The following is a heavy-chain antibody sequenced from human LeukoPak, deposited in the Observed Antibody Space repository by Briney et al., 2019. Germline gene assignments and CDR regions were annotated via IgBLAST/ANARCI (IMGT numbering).Heavy chain of an antibody. CDR3: ARGRGGDDAFDI. J-gene: IGHJ3*02. Sequence: SETLSLTCAVYGGSFSGCYWSWIRQPPGKGLEWIGEINHSGSTNYNPSLKSRVTISVDTSKNQFSLKLSSVTAADTAVYYCARGRGGDDAFDIWGQGTMVTVSS. V-gene: IGHV4-34*01. D-gene: IGHD3-16*01. CDR1: GGSFSGCY. CDR2: INHSGST.